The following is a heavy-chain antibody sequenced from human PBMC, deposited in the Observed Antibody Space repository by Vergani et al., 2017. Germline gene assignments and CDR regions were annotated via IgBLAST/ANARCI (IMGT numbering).Heavy chain of an antibody. Sequence: QVQLVQSGAEVKKPGASVKVSCKASGYTFTSYGISWVRQAPGQGLEWMGWISAYNGDTYYPGSVKGRFTISRENAKNSLYLQMNILRAEDTAMYLCARDHILLFYPYYDSSGYDYWGQGTLVTVSS. J-gene: IGHJ4*02. CDR2: ISAYNGDT. CDR1: GYTFTSYG. D-gene: IGHD3-22*01. CDR3: ARDHILLFYPYYDSSGYDY. V-gene: IGHV1-18*01.